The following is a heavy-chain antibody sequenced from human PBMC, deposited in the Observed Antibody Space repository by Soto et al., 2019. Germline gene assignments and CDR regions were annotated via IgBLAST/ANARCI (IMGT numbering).Heavy chain of an antibody. CDR1: GFTFSSYG. CDR2: IWYDGSNK. Sequence: QVQLVESGGGVVQPGRSLRLSCAASGFTFSSYGMHWVRQAPGKGLEWVAVIWYDGSNKYYADSVKGRFTISRDNSKNTLYLQMNSLRAEDTAVYYCAREVDKPLPIIQLWSPYYYYYYGMDVWGQGTTVTVSS. J-gene: IGHJ6*02. CDR3: AREVDKPLPIIQLWSPYYYYYYGMDV. D-gene: IGHD5-18*01. V-gene: IGHV3-33*01.